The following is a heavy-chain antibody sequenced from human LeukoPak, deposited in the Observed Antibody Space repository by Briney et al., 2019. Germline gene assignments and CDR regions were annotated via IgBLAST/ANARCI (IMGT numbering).Heavy chain of an antibody. Sequence: SETLSLTCAVYGGSFSGYYWSWIRQPPGKGLEWIGEINHSGSTNYNPSLKSRVTISVDTSKNQFSLKLSSITAADTAVYYCARDAKYYYGSRTYFFFEYWGQGTLLTVSS. CDR3: ARDAKYYYGSRTYFFFEY. D-gene: IGHD3-10*01. CDR2: INHSGST. J-gene: IGHJ4*02. CDR1: GGSFSGYY. V-gene: IGHV4-34*01.